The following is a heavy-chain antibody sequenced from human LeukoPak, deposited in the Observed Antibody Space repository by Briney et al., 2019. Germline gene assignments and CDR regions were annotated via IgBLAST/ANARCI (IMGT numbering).Heavy chain of an antibody. CDR1: GDSVSSNSAA. V-gene: IGHV6-1*01. Sequence: SHTLSLTCAISGDSVSSNSAAWTWIRQSPSRGLEWLGRTYYRSKWYNDYAVSVKSRITINPDTSKNQFSLQLNSVTPEDTAVYYCARDADYYYDSSGYYPFDYWGQGTLVTVSS. D-gene: IGHD3-22*01. CDR2: TYYRSKWYN. J-gene: IGHJ4*02. CDR3: ARDADYYYDSSGYYPFDY.